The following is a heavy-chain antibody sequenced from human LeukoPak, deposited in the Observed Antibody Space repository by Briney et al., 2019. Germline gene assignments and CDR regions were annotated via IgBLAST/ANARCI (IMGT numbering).Heavy chain of an antibody. D-gene: IGHD6-6*01. V-gene: IGHV4-61*02. Sequence: SETLSLTCTVSCCSVSSGGWYWSWIRQPAGKGLEWIGRVYSDESTIYNPSLKSRVTISVDTSRNQFSLNLSSATAADTAVYYCATWSSSSGEVYWGQGTLVTVSS. J-gene: IGHJ4*02. CDR2: VYSDEST. CDR1: CCSVSSGGWY. CDR3: ATWSSSSGEVY.